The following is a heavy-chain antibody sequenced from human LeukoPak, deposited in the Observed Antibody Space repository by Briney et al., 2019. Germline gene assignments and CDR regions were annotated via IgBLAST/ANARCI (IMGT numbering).Heavy chain of an antibody. CDR1: CGCIRGYF. CDR3: PRRYCSGGSRHERFHP. J-gene: IGHJ5*02. D-gene: IGHD2-15*01. CDR2: MFSSGST. Sequence: ETLSLTCAVACGCIRGYFCNLSAQPPGKGLEGIGSMFSSGSTNYHPSHKSRVTISVDTSKNQFPLRLLSVTAADTAVYYCPRRYCSGGSRHERFHPWGQGPLVPVSS. V-gene: IGHV4-59*08.